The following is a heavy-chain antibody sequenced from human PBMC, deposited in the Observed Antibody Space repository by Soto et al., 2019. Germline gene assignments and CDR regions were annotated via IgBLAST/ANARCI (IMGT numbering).Heavy chain of an antibody. V-gene: IGHV3-21*01. J-gene: IGHJ5*01. Sequence: GGSLRLSCAASGFTFNDAWMNWARQAPGKGLEWVSPISSSSMYIYYADSVKGRFTVSRDNAKNSLYLQMNDLRAEDTAVYYCARDYYGDYIFDSWGQGTLVTVSS. CDR2: ISSSSMYI. CDR1: GFTFNDAW. D-gene: IGHD4-17*01. CDR3: ARDYYGDYIFDS.